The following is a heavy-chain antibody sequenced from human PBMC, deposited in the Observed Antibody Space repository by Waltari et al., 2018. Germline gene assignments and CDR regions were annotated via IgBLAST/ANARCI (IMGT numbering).Heavy chain of an antibody. D-gene: IGHD3-22*01. J-gene: IGHJ4*02. CDR1: GYSISSGYY. Sequence: QVQLQESGPGLVKPSETLSLTCAVSGYSISSGYYWGWIRQPPGKGLEWIGRIYHSGSTYYTPSLKSRVTISLDTSKNQFSLKLSSVTAADTAVYYCATYYYDSSGYYYSPFDYWGQGTLVTVSS. CDR2: IYHSGST. V-gene: IGHV4-38-2*01. CDR3: ATYYYDSSGYYYSPFDY.